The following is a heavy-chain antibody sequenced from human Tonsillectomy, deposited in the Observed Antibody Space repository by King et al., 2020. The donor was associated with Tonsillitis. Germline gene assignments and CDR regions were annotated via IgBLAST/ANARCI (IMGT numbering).Heavy chain of an antibody. J-gene: IGHJ6*02. Sequence: VQLVESGGGVVQPGRSLRLSCAASGFSFSNYGMHWVRQAPGKGLEWVAVISYDGSKKYYADSVKGRFTISRDNSKNTLYLQMNSLRAEDTAVYYCARDPRYSYGLGVLHEHYYYYGMDVWGQGTTVTVSS. V-gene: IGHV3-33*05. D-gene: IGHD5-18*01. CDR2: ISYDGSKK. CDR1: GFSFSNYG. CDR3: ARDPRYSYGLGVLHEHYYYYGMDV.